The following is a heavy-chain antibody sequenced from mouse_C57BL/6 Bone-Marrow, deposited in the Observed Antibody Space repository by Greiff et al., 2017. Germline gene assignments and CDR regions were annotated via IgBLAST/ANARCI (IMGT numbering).Heavy chain of an antibody. CDR2: ISSGGDYI. D-gene: IGHD2-10*01. V-gene: IGHV5-9-1*02. Sequence: EVKLMESGEGLVKPGGSLKLSCAASGFTFSSYAMSWVRQTPEKRLEWVAYISSGGDYIYYADTVKGRFTISRDNARNNLYLQMSSLKSEDTAMYYCTSEGLLYYAMDYWGQGTSVTVSS. CDR3: TSEGLLYYAMDY. J-gene: IGHJ4*01. CDR1: GFTFSSYA.